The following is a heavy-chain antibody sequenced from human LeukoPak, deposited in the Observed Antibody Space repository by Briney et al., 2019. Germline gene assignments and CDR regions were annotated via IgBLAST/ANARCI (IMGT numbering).Heavy chain of an antibody. V-gene: IGHV4-31*03. D-gene: IGHD3-9*01. CDR2: IYYSGST. CDR3: ARHLFYDILTGYYLHYYGMDV. Sequence: SQTLSLTCTVSGGSISSGGYYWSWIRQHPGKGLEWIGYIYYSGSTYYNPSLKSRVTISVDTSKNQFSLKLSSVTAADTAVYYCARHLFYDILTGYYLHYYGMDVWGQGTTVTVSS. J-gene: IGHJ6*02. CDR1: GGSISSGGYY.